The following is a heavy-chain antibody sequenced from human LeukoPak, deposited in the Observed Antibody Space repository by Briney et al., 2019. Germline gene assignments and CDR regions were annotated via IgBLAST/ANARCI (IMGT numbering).Heavy chain of an antibody. CDR1: GFTFSSYA. D-gene: IGHD5-12*01. V-gene: IGHV3-64*01. J-gene: IGHJ4*02. CDR2: ISSNGGST. CDR3: ARGGLYSGYGAAFDY. Sequence: GGSLRLSCAASGFTFSSYAMHWVRQAPGKGLEYVSAISSNGGSTYYANSVKGRFTISRDNSKNTLYLQMGSLRAEDMAVYYCARGGLYSGYGAAFDYWGQGTLVTVSS.